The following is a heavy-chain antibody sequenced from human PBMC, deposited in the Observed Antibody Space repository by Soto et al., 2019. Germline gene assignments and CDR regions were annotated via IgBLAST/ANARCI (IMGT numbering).Heavy chain of an antibody. Sequence: QVQLQESGPGLVKPSGTLSLTCAVSGGSISSSDWWSWVRQPPGKGLEWIGGVSHSGSTNYNPSLKRQVTISLDKAKNQFSLKLSSVTAADTAVYYCARGGGRGYAYWGQGTLVTVSS. J-gene: IGHJ4*02. V-gene: IGHV4-4*02. CDR1: GGSISSSDW. CDR2: VSHSGST. CDR3: ARGGGRGYAY. D-gene: IGHD5-12*01.